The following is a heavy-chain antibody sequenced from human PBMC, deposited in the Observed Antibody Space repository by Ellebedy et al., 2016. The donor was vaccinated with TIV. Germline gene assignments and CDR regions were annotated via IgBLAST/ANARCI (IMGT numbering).Heavy chain of an antibody. Sequence: PGGSLRLSCAASGFTFSSYSMNWVRQAPGKGLEWLSAIGARSEYTFYADSVKGRFTISRDNSKNTLYLQMNSLRAEDTAVYYCAKVLDGSYEHYYYYYGMDVWGQGTTVTVSS. J-gene: IGHJ6*02. CDR1: GFTFSSYS. CDR2: IGARSEYT. CDR3: AKVLDGSYEHYYYYYGMDV. D-gene: IGHD1-26*01. V-gene: IGHV3-23*01.